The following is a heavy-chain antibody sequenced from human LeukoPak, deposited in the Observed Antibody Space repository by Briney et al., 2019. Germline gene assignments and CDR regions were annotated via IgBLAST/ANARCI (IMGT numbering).Heavy chain of an antibody. CDR3: ATGGAGTDASAFDI. CDR1: GYTLTELS. CDR2: FDPEDGET. V-gene: IGHV1-24*01. D-gene: IGHD6-19*01. Sequence: ASVKVSCKVSGYTLTELSMHWVRQAPGKGLEWMGGFDPEDGETIYAQKFQGRVTMTEDTSTDTAYMELSSLRSEDTAVYYRATGGAGTDASAFDIWGQGTMVTVSS. J-gene: IGHJ3*02.